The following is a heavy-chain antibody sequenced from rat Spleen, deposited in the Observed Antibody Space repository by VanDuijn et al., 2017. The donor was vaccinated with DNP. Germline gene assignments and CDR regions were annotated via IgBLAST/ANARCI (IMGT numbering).Heavy chain of an antibody. Sequence: EVQLVESGGGLVQPGRSMKLSCAASGFTFSSFPMAWVRQAPTKGLEWVATISYDGGRTYYRDSVKGRFTISRDDAKTTLYLQMDSLRSEDTATYYCTRYYDSFDYWGRGVMVTVSS. CDR3: TRYYDSFDY. CDR1: GFTFSSFP. CDR2: ISYDGGRT. J-gene: IGHJ2*01. D-gene: IGHD1-1*01. V-gene: IGHV5-46*01.